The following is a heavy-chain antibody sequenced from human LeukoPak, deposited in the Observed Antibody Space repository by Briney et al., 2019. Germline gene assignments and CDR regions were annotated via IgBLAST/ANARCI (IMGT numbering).Heavy chain of an antibody. Sequence: SETLSLTCAVYGGSFSGYYWSWIRQPPGKGLEWIGEINHSGSTNYNPSLKSRVTISVDTSKNQFSLKLSSVTAADTAVYYAVMASGRFDYWGQGTLVTVSS. D-gene: IGHD3-16*01. CDR3: VMASGRFDY. CDR2: INHSGST. V-gene: IGHV4-34*01. J-gene: IGHJ4*02. CDR1: GGSFSGYY.